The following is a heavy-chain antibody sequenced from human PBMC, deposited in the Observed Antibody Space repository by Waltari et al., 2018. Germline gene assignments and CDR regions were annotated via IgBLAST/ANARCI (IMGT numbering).Heavy chain of an antibody. D-gene: IGHD6-6*01. J-gene: IGHJ3*02. CDR2: IMDIGTTT. V-gene: IGHV3-23*01. CDR3: AKTVRSSTSSGAFDI. Sequence: EVQLLESGGGLVQPGGSLRLSCAASGFTFSDFGMTWVRQAPGKGLEWLSSIMDIGTTTYYADAVKGRFTISRDNSRNTLFLQMNSLSAEDTAVYHCAKTVRSSTSSGAFDIWGQGTMVTVSS. CDR1: GFTFSDFG.